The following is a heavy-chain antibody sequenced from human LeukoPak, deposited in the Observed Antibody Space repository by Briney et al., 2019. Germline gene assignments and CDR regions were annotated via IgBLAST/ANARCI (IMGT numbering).Heavy chain of an antibody. Sequence: GGSLRLSCAVSGLTFSSSWMDWVRQAPGKGLEWVASINPDGNKKYSADSVKGRFTISRDNAENSLYLQMNCLSVEDTAFYYCARDLAYSRLDYWGQGMLVTVSS. J-gene: IGHJ4*02. CDR2: INPDGNKK. CDR1: GLTFSSSW. D-gene: IGHD5-18*01. CDR3: ARDLAYSRLDY. V-gene: IGHV3-7*01.